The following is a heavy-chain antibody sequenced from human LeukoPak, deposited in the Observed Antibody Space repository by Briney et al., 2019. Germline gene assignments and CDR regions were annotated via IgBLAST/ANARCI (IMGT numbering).Heavy chain of an antibody. CDR3: AREWGLESSGYYYAY. V-gene: IGHV1-69*13. D-gene: IGHD3-22*01. CDR1: GGTFSRFT. Sequence: SVKVPCKASGGTFSRFTISWVRQAPGQGFEWMGGITPIFGTANFAQKFQGRVSITADESTSTAFMELSSLRSEDTAVYYCAREWGLESSGYYYAYWGQGTLVTVSS. CDR2: ITPIFGTA. J-gene: IGHJ4*02.